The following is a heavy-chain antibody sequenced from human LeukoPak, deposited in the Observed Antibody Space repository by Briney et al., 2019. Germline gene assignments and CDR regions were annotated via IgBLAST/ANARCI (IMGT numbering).Heavy chain of an antibody. CDR1: GYTLTELS. Sequence: ASVKVSCKVSGYTLTELSMHWVRQAPGKGLEWMGGFDPEDGETIYAQKFQGRVTMTEDTSTDTAYMELSSLRSEDTAVYYCATGPTGTTSSGYYYYVDVWGKGTTVTVSS. CDR2: FDPEDGET. V-gene: IGHV1-24*01. CDR3: ATGPTGTTSSGYYYYVDV. D-gene: IGHD1-7*01. J-gene: IGHJ6*03.